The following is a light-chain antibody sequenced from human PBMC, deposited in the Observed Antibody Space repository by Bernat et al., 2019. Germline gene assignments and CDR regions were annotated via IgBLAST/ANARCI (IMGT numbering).Light chain of an antibody. CDR3: QSYDSRLSGVV. Sequence: QSVLTQPPSVSGAPGQRVTISCTGSSSNIGAGYDAHWYQQLPGTAPKLLIYGNSNRPSGVPDRFSGSKSGTSASLAITGLQAEDEADYYCQSYDSRLSGVVFGGGTKLTVL. CDR2: GNS. J-gene: IGLJ2*01. V-gene: IGLV1-40*01. CDR1: SSNIGAGYD.